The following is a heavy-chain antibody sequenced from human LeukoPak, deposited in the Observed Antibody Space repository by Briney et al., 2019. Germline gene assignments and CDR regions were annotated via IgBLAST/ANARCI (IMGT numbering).Heavy chain of an antibody. D-gene: IGHD6-19*01. CDR2: ISGSGGST. J-gene: IGHJ4*02. CDR3: AKLDGWYSSGWYDY. Sequence: PGGSLRLSCAASGFSFSSYAMSWVRQAPGKGLEWVSAISGSGGSTYYADSAKGRFTISRDNSKNTLYLQMNSLRAEDTAVYYCAKLDGWYSSGWYDYWGQGTLVTVSS. CDR1: GFSFSSYA. V-gene: IGHV3-23*01.